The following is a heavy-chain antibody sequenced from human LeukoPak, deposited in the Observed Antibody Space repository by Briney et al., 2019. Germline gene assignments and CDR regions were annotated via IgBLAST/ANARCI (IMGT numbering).Heavy chain of an antibody. D-gene: IGHD7-27*01. J-gene: IGHJ4*02. Sequence: ASVKVSCKASGYTFTGYYMHWVRQALGQGLEWMGWINPNSGGTNYAQKFRGRVTMTRDTSISTAYMELSRLRSDDTAVYYCARGGKLGKRYYFDYWGQGTLVTVSS. CDR1: GYTFTGYY. CDR2: INPNSGGT. CDR3: ARGGKLGKRYYFDY. V-gene: IGHV1-2*02.